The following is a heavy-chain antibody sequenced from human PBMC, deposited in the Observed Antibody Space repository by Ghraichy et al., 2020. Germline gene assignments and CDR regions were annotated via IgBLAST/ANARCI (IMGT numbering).Heavy chain of an antibody. D-gene: IGHD2-15*01. V-gene: IGHV4-59*01. Sequence: SETLSLTCTVSGGSISSDYWSWIRQPPGKGLEWIGYIYDRWSTNYNPSLKRRVTISLDTSKNQFSLKLSSVTAADTAVYYCARDPLGRGYWGQGTLVTVSS. CDR1: GGSISSDY. CDR2: IYDRWST. J-gene: IGHJ4*02. CDR3: ARDPLGRGY.